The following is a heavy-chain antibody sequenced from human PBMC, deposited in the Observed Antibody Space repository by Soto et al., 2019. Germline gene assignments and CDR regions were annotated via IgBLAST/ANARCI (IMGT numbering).Heavy chain of an antibody. CDR2: INHSGST. CDR3: ARAPDTYYDILTGYYNLDY. J-gene: IGHJ4*02. D-gene: IGHD3-9*01. CDR1: GGSFSGYY. Sequence: SETLSLTCAVYGGSFSGYYWSWIRQPPGKGLEWIGEINHSGSTNYNPSLKSRVTISVDTSKNRFSLKLSSVTAADTAVYYCARAPDTYYDILTGYYNLDYWGQGTLVTVSS. V-gene: IGHV4-34*01.